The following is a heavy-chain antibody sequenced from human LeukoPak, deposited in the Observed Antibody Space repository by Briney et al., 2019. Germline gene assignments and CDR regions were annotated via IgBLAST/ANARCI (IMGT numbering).Heavy chain of an antibody. CDR3: ARAIYDSSGFYQDYAFDI. CDR2: IYHSGST. D-gene: IGHD3-22*01. V-gene: IGHV4-59*04. J-gene: IGHJ3*02. CDR1: GGSISSYY. Sequence: PSETLSLTCTVSGGSISSYYWSWIRQPPGKGLEWIGYIYHSGSTYYNPSLKSRVTISVDRSKNQFSLKLSSVTAADTAVYYCARAIYDSSGFYQDYAFDIWGQGTMVTVSS.